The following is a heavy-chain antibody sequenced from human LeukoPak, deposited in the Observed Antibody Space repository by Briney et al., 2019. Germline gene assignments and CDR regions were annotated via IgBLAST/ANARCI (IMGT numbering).Heavy chain of an antibody. Sequence: PSETLSLTCAVYGGSFSGYYWSWIRQPPGKGLEWIGEINHSGSTNYNPSLKSRFTISVDTSKNQFSLKLSSVTAADTAVYYCARGFTVTTWAYYYYYMDVWGKGTTVTVSS. D-gene: IGHD4-17*01. CDR1: GGSFSGYY. CDR3: ARGFTVTTWAYYYYYMDV. J-gene: IGHJ6*03. CDR2: INHSGST. V-gene: IGHV4-34*01.